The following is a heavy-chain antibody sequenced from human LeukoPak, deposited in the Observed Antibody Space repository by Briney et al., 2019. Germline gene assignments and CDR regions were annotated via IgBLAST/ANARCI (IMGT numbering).Heavy chain of an antibody. CDR3: ATDRHLWDGNWNDADAFDI. CDR1: GYTFTSYD. V-gene: IGHV1-8*01. D-gene: IGHD1-20*01. CDR2: MNPNSGNT. Sequence: GASVKVSCKASGYTFTSYDINWVRQATGQGLEWMGWMNPNSGNTGYAQKFQGRVTMTRNTSISTAYMELSSLRSEDTAVYYCATDRHLWDGNWNDADAFDIWGQGTMVTVSS. J-gene: IGHJ3*02.